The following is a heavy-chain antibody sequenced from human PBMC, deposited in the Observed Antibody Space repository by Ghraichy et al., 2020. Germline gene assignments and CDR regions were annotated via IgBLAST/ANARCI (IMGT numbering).Heavy chain of an antibody. Sequence: GGSLRLSCAASGFMFGNYAMHWVRQPPGKGLEWVAFLGYDGNTEDYADPVRGRFIIYRDNSKKRLLLQMRGLRSEDTALYYCVKDRQQWLTDNLFDSWGQQVLVTVSS. V-gene: IGHV3-30*02. CDR2: LGYDGNTE. CDR3: VKDRQQWLTDNLFDS. D-gene: IGHD6-19*01. J-gene: IGHJ4*02. CDR1: GFMFGNYA.